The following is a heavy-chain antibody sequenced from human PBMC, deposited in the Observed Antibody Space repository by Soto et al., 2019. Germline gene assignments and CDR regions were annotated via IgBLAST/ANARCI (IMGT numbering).Heavy chain of an antibody. CDR3: AKYIAVADDAFDI. CDR2: ISGSGGST. CDR1: GFNFSSYS. D-gene: IGHD6-19*01. V-gene: IGHV3-23*01. Sequence: PGGSLRLSCAASGFNFSSYSMNWVRQAPGKGLEWVSAISGSGGSTYYADSVKGRFTISRDNSKNTLYLQMNSLRAEDTAVYYCAKYIAVADDAFDIWGQGTMVTVSS. J-gene: IGHJ3*02.